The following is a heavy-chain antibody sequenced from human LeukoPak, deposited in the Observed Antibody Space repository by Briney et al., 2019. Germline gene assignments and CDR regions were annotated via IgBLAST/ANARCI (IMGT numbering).Heavy chain of an antibody. J-gene: IGHJ3*02. V-gene: IGHV3-23*01. CDR3: AKVMTVTTTTDAFNN. CDR2: ISGSGGST. CDR1: GFTFSSYA. Sequence: GGSLRLSCAASGFTFSSYAMSWVRQAPGKGLEWVSDISGSGGSTYYADFVKGRFTISRDNSKNTLYLQMNSLRAEDTAVYCCAKVMTVTTTTDAFNNWGQGTMVTVSS. D-gene: IGHD4-17*01.